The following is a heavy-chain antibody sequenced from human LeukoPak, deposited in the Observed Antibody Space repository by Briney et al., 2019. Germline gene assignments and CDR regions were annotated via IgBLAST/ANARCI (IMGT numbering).Heavy chain of an antibody. CDR2: INPNSGGT. Sequence: ASVKVSCKASGYTFTGYYVHWVRQAPGQGLEWMGWINPNSGGTNYAQKFQGRVTMTRDTSISTAYMELSRLRSDDTAVYYCARASIRFGVVIGNWFDPWGQGTLVTVSS. CDR1: GYTFTGYY. D-gene: IGHD3-3*01. J-gene: IGHJ5*02. CDR3: ARASIRFGVVIGNWFDP. V-gene: IGHV1-2*02.